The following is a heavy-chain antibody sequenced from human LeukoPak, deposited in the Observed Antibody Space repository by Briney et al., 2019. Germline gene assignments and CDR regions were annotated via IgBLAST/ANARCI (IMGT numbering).Heavy chain of an antibody. CDR2: ISWNSGSI. D-gene: IGHD3-10*01. CDR3: AKASTDYYGSGLRYYFDY. V-gene: IGHV3-9*01. J-gene: IGHJ4*02. CDR1: GFTFDDYA. Sequence: SLRLSCAASGFTFDDYAMHWVRQAPGKGLEWVSGISWNSGSIGYADSVKGRFTISRDNAKNSLYLQMNSLRAEDTALYYCAKASTDYYGSGLRYYFDYWGQGTLVTVSS.